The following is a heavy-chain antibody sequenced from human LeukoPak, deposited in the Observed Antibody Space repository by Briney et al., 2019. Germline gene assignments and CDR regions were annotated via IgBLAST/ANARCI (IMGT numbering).Heavy chain of an antibody. CDR1: GFTFSTYA. D-gene: IGHD3-3*01. J-gene: IGHJ6*02. CDR2: ITASGGST. V-gene: IGHV3-23*01. CDR3: AKGITSIYYLGMDV. Sequence: GGSLRLSCAASGFTFSTYAMSWVRQAPGKGLEWVSSITASGGSTYYADSVKGRFTISRDNSKNTLYLQMNSLRAEDTAVYYCAKGITSIYYLGMDVWGQGTTVTVSS.